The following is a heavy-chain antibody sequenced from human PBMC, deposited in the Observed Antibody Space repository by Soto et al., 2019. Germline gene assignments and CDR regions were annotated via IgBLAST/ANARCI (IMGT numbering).Heavy chain of an antibody. J-gene: IGHJ6*02. CDR1: GFTFSSYW. Sequence: GGSLRLSCAASGFTFSSYWMSWVRQAPGKGLEWVANIKQDGSEKYYVDSVKGRFTISRDNARNSLYLQMNSLRAEDTAVYYCARTPPPGSSWYRANYYYYGMDVWGQGTTVTVSS. V-gene: IGHV3-7*01. CDR3: ARTPPPGSSWYRANYYYYGMDV. D-gene: IGHD6-13*01. CDR2: IKQDGSEK.